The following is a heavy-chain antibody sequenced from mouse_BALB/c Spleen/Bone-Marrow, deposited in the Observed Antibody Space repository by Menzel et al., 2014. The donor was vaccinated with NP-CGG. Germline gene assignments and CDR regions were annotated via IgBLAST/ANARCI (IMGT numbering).Heavy chain of an antibody. Sequence: QLQQSGPGLVKPSQPLSLTCTVTGYSITSDYAWNWIRQFPGNKLEWMGYINYSGSTSYNPFLKSRISITRDTSKNQFFLQLNSVTTEDTATYYCARSLYFDVWGAGTTVTVSP. CDR3: ARSLYFDV. J-gene: IGHJ1*01. CDR2: INYSGST. V-gene: IGHV3-2*02. CDR1: GYSITSDYA.